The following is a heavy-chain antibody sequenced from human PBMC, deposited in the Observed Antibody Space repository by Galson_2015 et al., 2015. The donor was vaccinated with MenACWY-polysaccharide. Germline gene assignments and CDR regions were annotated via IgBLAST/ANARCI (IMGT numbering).Heavy chain of an antibody. CDR3: AKFSAYSGTYAHYLDY. CDR1: GDSISGNY. V-gene: IGHV4-59*01. Sequence: SETLSLTCTVPGDSISGNYWSWIRQPPGKGLEWIAYIHSTGSTNYSPSLKSRVTISVDTSKNQFYLNLNSLTAADTAVYYCAKFSAYSGTYAHYLDYWGQGTLVTVSS. J-gene: IGHJ4*02. D-gene: IGHD3-16*01. CDR2: IHSTGST.